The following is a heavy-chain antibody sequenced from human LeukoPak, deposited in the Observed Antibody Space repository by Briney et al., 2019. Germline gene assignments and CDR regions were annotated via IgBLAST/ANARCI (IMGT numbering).Heavy chain of an antibody. CDR1: GYSFTNYW. D-gene: IGHD3-22*01. J-gene: IGHJ4*02. V-gene: IGHV5-51*01. CDR3: ARPDSTGYYTD. CDR2: INPGDSDT. Sequence: GESLKISCKGSGYSFTNYWIAWVRQMPGKGPEWMAIINPGDSDTRYSPFFQGQVTISADKSINTAYLQWSSLKASDTAMYYCARPDSTGYYTDWGQETLVTVSS.